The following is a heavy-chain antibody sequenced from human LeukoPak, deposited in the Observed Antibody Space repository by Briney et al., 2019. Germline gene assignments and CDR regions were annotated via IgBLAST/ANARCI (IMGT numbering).Heavy chain of an antibody. J-gene: IGHJ4*02. Sequence: PGASLRLSCAASGFTFSSYSMNWVRQPPGKGLEWVSSISSSSNTYYDPSVQGRFTVSRDNAKNSLYLQMNSLRAADTAVYYCARERVVGTFDYWGQGTLVTVSS. CDR3: ARERVVGTFDY. D-gene: IGHD2-21*02. V-gene: IGHV3-21*01. CDR2: ISSSSNT. CDR1: GFTFSSYS.